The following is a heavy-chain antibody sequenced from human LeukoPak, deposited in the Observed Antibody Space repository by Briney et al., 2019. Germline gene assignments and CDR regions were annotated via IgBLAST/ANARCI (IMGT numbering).Heavy chain of an antibody. Sequence: SVKVSCKASGFTFTSSAMPWVRQARGQRLEWIGWIVVGSGNTNYAQKFQERVTITRDMSTSTAYMELSSLRSEDTAVYYCAAVYSGYDDIGEAFDYWGQGTLVTVSS. CDR3: AAVYSGYDDIGEAFDY. CDR1: GFTFTSSA. CDR2: IVVGSGNT. V-gene: IGHV1-58*02. D-gene: IGHD5-12*01. J-gene: IGHJ4*02.